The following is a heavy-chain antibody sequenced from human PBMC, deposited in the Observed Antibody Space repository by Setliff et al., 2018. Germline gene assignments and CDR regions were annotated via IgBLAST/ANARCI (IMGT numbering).Heavy chain of an antibody. CDR3: ARGPPSYDFWSGYYVSNYYMDV. CDR1: GGSISSGSYY. Sequence: SETLSLTCTVSGGSISSGSYYWSWIRQHPGKGLEWIGYIYYSGSTYYNPSLKSRVTISVDTSKNQFSLKLSSVTAADTAVYYCARGPPSYDFWSGYYVSNYYMDVWGKGTTVTVSS. V-gene: IGHV4-31*03. J-gene: IGHJ6*03. D-gene: IGHD3-3*01. CDR2: IYYSGST.